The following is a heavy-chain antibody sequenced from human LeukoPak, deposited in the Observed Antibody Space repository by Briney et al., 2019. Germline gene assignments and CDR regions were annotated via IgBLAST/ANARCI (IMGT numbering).Heavy chain of an antibody. CDR1: GFTFSSYA. CDR2: ISGSGGTS. J-gene: IGHJ4*02. Sequence: GGSLRLSCAASGFTFSSYAMSWVRQAPGKGLEWVSAISGSGGTSYYADSVKGRFTISRDNSKNTLYLQMNSLRAEDTAVYYCAKWAYSSGWNPFDYWGQGTLVTVSS. D-gene: IGHD6-19*01. CDR3: AKWAYSSGWNPFDY. V-gene: IGHV3-23*01.